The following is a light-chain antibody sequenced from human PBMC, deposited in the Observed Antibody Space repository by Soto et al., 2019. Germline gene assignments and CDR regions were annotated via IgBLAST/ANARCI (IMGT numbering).Light chain of an antibody. J-gene: IGKJ4*01. V-gene: IGKV1-39*01. Sequence: DIQMTQSPSSLSAFVGDTVTITCRASQTVTNFLNWYQQRPGKAPNLLIYAASSLQSGVPSRFSASGFGINFTLTISSLQPEDFATYYCQQTYNTPRTFGGGTKVEIK. CDR1: QTVTNF. CDR2: AAS. CDR3: QQTYNTPRT.